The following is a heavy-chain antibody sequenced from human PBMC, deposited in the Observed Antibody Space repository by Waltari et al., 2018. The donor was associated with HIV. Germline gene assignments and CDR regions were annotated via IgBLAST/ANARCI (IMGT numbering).Heavy chain of an antibody. J-gene: IGHJ4*02. CDR2: INPNNGGT. CDR1: GYTFTGYY. V-gene: IGHV1-2*02. Sequence: QVQLVQSGAEAKKPGASVKVSCKGSGYTFTGYYIHWVRQAPGQGLEWMGWINPNNGGTNYAQKFQDRVTMTRDTSISTAYMELSRLRSDDTAVYYCARNLDGDYVLAYWGQGILVTVSS. D-gene: IGHD4-17*01. CDR3: ARNLDGDYVLAY.